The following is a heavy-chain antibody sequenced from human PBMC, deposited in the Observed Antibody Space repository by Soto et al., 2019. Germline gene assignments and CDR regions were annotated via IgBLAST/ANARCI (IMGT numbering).Heavy chain of an antibody. CDR1: AFTLRRYH. CDR2: STGGRDST. Sequence: GRPLRLSSAASAFTLRRYHMLWVRQAPGKGVEWVSASTGGRDSTYYADSVKGRFTISRDNSKNTLYLQMNSLRVEDTGTYYCAKCSASARPYYFDSWGQGSLVTVSS. CDR3: AKCSASARPYYFDS. D-gene: IGHD6-6*01. V-gene: IGHV3-23*01. J-gene: IGHJ4*02.